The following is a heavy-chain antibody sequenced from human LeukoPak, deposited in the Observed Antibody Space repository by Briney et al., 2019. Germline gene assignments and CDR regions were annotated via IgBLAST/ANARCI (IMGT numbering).Heavy chain of an antibody. CDR3: ARERTIFGAPFDI. V-gene: IGHV4-59*12. J-gene: IGHJ3*02. CDR1: GGSISSYY. D-gene: IGHD3-3*01. Sequence: SETLSLTCTVSGGSISSYYWSWIRQPPGKGLEWIGYIYYSGSTNYNPSLKSRVTMSVDTSKNQFSLKLSSVTAADTAVYYCARERTIFGAPFDIWGQGTMVTVSS. CDR2: IYYSGST.